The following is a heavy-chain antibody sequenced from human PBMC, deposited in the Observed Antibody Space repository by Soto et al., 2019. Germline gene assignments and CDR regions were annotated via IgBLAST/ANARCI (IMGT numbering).Heavy chain of an antibody. CDR2: ISGYNANT. CDR1: GYSFTRYG. CDR3: ARMADVPYYYYGLDV. J-gene: IGHJ6*02. Sequence: QVQLVQSGAEVKKPGASVKVSCKASGYSFTRYGISWVRQAPGQGLEWMGWISGYNANTNYPENLQGRVTMTTDTSTSTAYREVRNLISDDTAVYDCARMADVPYYYYGLDVWGQGTTVTVSS. V-gene: IGHV1-18*01. D-gene: IGHD2-2*01.